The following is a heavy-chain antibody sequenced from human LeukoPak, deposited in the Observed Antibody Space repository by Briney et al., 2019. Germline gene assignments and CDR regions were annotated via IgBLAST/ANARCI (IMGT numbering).Heavy chain of an antibody. Sequence: SETLSLTCTVSGGSISSYYWSWIRQPPGKGLEWIGYNFHSVTTNYNPSLQSRVFISVDTSKNQFSLDLTSVTAADTAVYYCATYSDITGSFDYWGQGTLVTVSS. J-gene: IGHJ4*02. CDR1: GGSISSYY. V-gene: IGHV4-59*01. D-gene: IGHD3-22*01. CDR3: ATYSDITGSFDY. CDR2: NFHSVTT.